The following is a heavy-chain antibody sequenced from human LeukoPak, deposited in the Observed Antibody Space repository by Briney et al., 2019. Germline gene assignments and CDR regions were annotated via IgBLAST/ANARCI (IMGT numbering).Heavy chain of an antibody. J-gene: IGHJ6*02. CDR1: GGSISSSNW. D-gene: IGHD2-2*01. V-gene: IGHV4-4*02. CDR3: ARGVPAVVPAAMWGSYYYYGMDV. Sequence: PSGTLSLTCAVSGGSISSSNWWSWVRQPPGKGLEWIGEIYHSGSTNYNPSLKSRVTISVDKSKNQFSLKLSSVTAADTAMYYCARGVPAVVPAAMWGSYYYYGMDVWGQGTTVPVSS. CDR2: IYHSGST.